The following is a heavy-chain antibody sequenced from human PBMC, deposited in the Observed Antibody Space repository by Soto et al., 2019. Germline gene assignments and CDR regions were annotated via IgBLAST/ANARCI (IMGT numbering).Heavy chain of an antibody. V-gene: IGHV1-69*01. CDR1: GGTFSSYA. J-gene: IGHJ5*02. Sequence: SVKVSCKASGGTFSSYAISWVRQAPGQGLEWMGGIIPIFGTANYAQKFQGRVTITADESTSTAYMELSSLRSEDTAVYYCARVLSYCSSTSCYTGWFDPWGQGTLVTV. D-gene: IGHD2-2*02. CDR3: ARVLSYCSSTSCYTGWFDP. CDR2: IIPIFGTA.